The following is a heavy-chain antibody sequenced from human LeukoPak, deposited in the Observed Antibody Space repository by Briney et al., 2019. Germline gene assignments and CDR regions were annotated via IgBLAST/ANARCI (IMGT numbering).Heavy chain of an antibody. Sequence: GASVKVSCKASGYTFTGYYMHWVRQAPRQGLEWMGWINPNSGGTNYAQKFQGRVTMTRDTSISTAYMELSRLRSDDTAVYYCASCYYGSGDYGMDVWGQGTTVTVSS. CDR1: GYTFTGYY. CDR2: INPNSGGT. D-gene: IGHD3-10*01. CDR3: ASCYYGSGDYGMDV. J-gene: IGHJ6*02. V-gene: IGHV1-2*02.